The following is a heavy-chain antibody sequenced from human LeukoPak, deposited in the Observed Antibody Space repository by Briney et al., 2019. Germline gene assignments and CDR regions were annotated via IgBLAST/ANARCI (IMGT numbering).Heavy chain of an antibody. Sequence: ASVKVSCKASGYTFTGYYMHWVRQAPGQGLEWMGWINPNSGGTNYAQKIQGRVTMTRDTSISTAYMELSRLRSDDTAVYYCARRSVAGHFDYWGQGTLVTVSS. V-gene: IGHV1-2*02. CDR2: INPNSGGT. CDR1: GYTFTGYY. CDR3: ARRSVAGHFDY. J-gene: IGHJ4*02. D-gene: IGHD6-19*01.